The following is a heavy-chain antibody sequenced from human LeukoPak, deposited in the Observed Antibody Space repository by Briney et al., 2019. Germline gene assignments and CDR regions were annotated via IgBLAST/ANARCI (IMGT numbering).Heavy chain of an antibody. V-gene: IGHV3-74*01. Sequence: GSLRLSCTASGFTFTSSWMHWVRQAPGKGLVWVSRINKDGRTINYADSVKGRFTISRDNAKNTLYLQMNSLRAEDTAVYYCTRGWTGYYAIDNWGQGTLVTVSS. CDR1: GFTFTSSW. D-gene: IGHD3/OR15-3a*01. CDR2: INKDGRTI. J-gene: IGHJ4*02. CDR3: TRGWTGYYAIDN.